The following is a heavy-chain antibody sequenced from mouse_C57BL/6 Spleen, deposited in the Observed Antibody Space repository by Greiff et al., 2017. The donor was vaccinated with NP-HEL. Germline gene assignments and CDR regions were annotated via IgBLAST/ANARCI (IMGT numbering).Heavy chain of an antibody. Sequence: VKLVESGAELARPGASVTLSCKASGYTFTDYEMHWVKQTPVHGLEWIGAIDPETGGTAYNQKFKGKAILTADKSSSTAYMELRSLTSEDSAVYYCTRKDYGSSCFAYWGQGTLVTVSA. J-gene: IGHJ3*01. CDR3: TRKDYGSSCFAY. CDR1: GYTFTDYE. CDR2: IDPETGGT. D-gene: IGHD1-1*01. V-gene: IGHV1-15*01.